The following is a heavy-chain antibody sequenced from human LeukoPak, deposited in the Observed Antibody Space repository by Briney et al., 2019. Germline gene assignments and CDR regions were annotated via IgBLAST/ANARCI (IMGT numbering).Heavy chain of an antibody. D-gene: IGHD2-2*01. CDR1: GYTFASYW. CDR3: ARGTSSPRTLDY. CDR2: IYPSDSNT. V-gene: IGHV5-51*01. J-gene: IGHJ4*02. Sequence: GESLKISCKGSGYTFASYWIGWVRQMPGKGLEWMGFIYPSDSNTRYSPSFQGQVTISADKSISTAFLQWGSLKASDTAMYYCARGTSSPRTLDYWGQGTLVTVSS.